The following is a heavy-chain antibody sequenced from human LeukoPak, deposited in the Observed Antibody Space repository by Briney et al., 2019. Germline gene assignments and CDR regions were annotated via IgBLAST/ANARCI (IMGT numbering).Heavy chain of an antibody. V-gene: IGHV3-30*18. CDR3: AKVSYSSGWLVIDD. Sequence: GGSLRLSCAASGFSFSSNAMSWVRQAPGKGLEWVAVISYDGRNKYYAESVKGRFTISRDNSKNTLYLQMNSLRDEDTAVYYCAKVSYSSGWLVIDDWGQGTLVTVSS. J-gene: IGHJ4*02. CDR1: GFSFSSNA. CDR2: ISYDGRNK. D-gene: IGHD6-19*01.